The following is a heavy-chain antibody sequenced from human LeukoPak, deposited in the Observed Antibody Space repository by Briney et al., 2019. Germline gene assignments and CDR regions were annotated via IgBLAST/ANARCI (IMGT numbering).Heavy chain of an antibody. CDR2: ISSSGSTI. Sequence: GGALRLSCAAPGFTFSDYYMRWNRPGPGEGVEGGLYISSSGSTIYYADSVKGRFTISRDNAKNSLYLQMNSLRAEDTAVYYCAKKSGYCSSTSCYDYYYGMDVWGQGTTVTVSS. CDR1: GFTFSDYY. CDR3: AKKSGYCSSTSCYDYYYGMDV. V-gene: IGHV3-11*01. J-gene: IGHJ6*02. D-gene: IGHD2-2*03.